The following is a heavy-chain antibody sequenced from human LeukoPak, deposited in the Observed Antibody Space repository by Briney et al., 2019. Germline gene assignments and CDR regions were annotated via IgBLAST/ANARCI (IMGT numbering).Heavy chain of an antibody. CDR3: ARHRKVDTAGDY. V-gene: IGHV4-39*01. D-gene: IGHD5-18*01. CDR2: IYYNGNT. CDR1: GGSISSSSYY. Sequence: PSETLSLTCTVSGGSISSSSYYWGWIRQPPGKGLEWIGSIYYNGNTYYNPSLKSRVTIFEDKSKNQFSLRLNSVTAADTAFYYCARHRKVDTAGDYWGQGTLVTVSS. J-gene: IGHJ4*02.